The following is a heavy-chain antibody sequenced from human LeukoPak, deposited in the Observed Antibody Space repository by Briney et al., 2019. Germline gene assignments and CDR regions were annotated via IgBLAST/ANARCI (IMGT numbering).Heavy chain of an antibody. Sequence: SETLSLTCTVSGGSISRYYWSWIRQPPGKGLEWIGYIYYSGSTNYSPSLKSRVTISVDTSKNQFSLKLSSVTAADTAVYYCARDRAYCGGDCYSGTPYFDYWGQGTLVTVSS. CDR2: IYYSGST. D-gene: IGHD2-21*02. V-gene: IGHV4-59*01. CDR3: ARDRAYCGGDCYSGTPYFDY. J-gene: IGHJ4*02. CDR1: GGSISRYY.